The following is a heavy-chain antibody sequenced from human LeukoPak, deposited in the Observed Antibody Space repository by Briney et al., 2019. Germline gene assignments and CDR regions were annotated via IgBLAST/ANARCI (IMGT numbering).Heavy chain of an antibody. CDR2: ISSSSSII. D-gene: IGHD6-13*01. Sequence: PGGSLRLSCAASGFTFSTYSMNWVRQAPGKGLEWGSYISSSSSIIYYADSVKGRFTISRDNAKNSLYLQMNSLRAEDTAVYYCARVPLYTRSYYFDYWGQGTLVTVSS. J-gene: IGHJ4*02. CDR1: GFTFSTYS. V-gene: IGHV3-48*01. CDR3: ARVPLYTRSYYFDY.